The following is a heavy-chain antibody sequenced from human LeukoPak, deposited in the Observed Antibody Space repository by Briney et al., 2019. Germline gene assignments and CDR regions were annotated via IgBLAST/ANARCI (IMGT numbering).Heavy chain of an antibody. CDR2: ISGSGGST. J-gene: IGHJ4*02. V-gene: IGHV3-23*01. CDR3: AKDTVEYYYDSSGYN. D-gene: IGHD3-22*01. Sequence: GGSLRLSCAASGFTAGTNSMSWVRQSPGKGLEWVSAISGSGGSTYYADSVKGRFTISRDNSKNTLYLQMDSLRAEDTAVYYCAKDTVEYYYDSSGYNWGQGTLVTVSS. CDR1: GFTAGTNS.